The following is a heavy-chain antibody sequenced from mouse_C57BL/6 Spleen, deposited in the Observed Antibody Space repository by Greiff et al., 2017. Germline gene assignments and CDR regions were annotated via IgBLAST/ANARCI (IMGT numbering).Heavy chain of an antibody. J-gene: IGHJ2*01. CDR1: GYTFTDYN. V-gene: IGHV1-18*01. Sequence: VQLQQSGPELVKPGASVKIPCKASGYTFTDYNMDWVKQSHGKSLEWIGDINPNNGGTIYNQKFKGKATLTVDKSSSTAYMELRSLTSEDTAVYYCARSLYGSSYNFDYWGQGTTLTVSS. CDR3: ARSLYGSSYNFDY. CDR2: INPNNGGT. D-gene: IGHD1-1*01.